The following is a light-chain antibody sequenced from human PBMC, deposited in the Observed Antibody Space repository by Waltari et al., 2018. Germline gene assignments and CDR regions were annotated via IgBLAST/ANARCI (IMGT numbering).Light chain of an antibody. V-gene: IGKV1-5*03. Sequence: DIQMTQSPSTLSASVGDRVTITCRASQSISTWLAWYQQKPGKAPKLRIYKASSLESGVPSRFSGSGSGTEFTLTISSLQPEDFATYYCQQYNSYWTFGQGTKVEIK. CDR2: KAS. CDR3: QQYNSYWT. J-gene: IGKJ1*01. CDR1: QSISTW.